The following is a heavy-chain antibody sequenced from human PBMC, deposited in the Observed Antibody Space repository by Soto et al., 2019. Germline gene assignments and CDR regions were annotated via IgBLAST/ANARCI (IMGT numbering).Heavy chain of an antibody. CDR2: ISSDARRT. CDR1: GLTFSNHG. CDR3: AKDKGLRYFDY. J-gene: IGHJ4*02. Sequence: QVQLVESGGGVFQPGRSLRLSCAVSGLTFSNHGMHWVRQAPGKGLEWVALISSDARRTWYGESVKGRFTISRDDSKNTVYLQMNSLRVEDTAVYYCAKDKGLRYFDYWGQGTRVTVSS. D-gene: IGHD4-17*01. V-gene: IGHV3-30*18.